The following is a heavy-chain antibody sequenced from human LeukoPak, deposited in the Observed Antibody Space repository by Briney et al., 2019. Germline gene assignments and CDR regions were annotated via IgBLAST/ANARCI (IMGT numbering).Heavy chain of an antibody. CDR3: AKDHFSNFPSSFDY. CDR1: GFTFSSYA. Sequence: PGGSLGLSCAASGFTFSSYAMTWVRQAPGKGLEWVSGISGSGGSKYYADSVKDRFTISRDNSKNTLYLQMNSLRAEDTAVYYCAKDHFSNFPSSFDYWGQGTLVTVSS. CDR2: ISGSGGSK. V-gene: IGHV3-23*01. D-gene: IGHD2/OR15-2a*01. J-gene: IGHJ4*02.